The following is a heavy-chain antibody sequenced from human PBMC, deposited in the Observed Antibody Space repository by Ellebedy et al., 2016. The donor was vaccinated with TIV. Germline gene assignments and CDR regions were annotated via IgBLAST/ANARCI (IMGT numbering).Heavy chain of an antibody. Sequence: MPSETLSLTCTVSGGSISSNYWDWTRQPPGKGLEWIGYIYNSVITNYNPSLKSRVTMSVDTSKRQLSLKLRSVTAADTAVYYCARRYSGSSYHYFDYWGQGTLVIVSS. CDR1: GGSISSNY. D-gene: IGHD1-26*01. V-gene: IGHV4-59*08. CDR2: IYNSVIT. J-gene: IGHJ4*02. CDR3: ARRYSGSSYHYFDY.